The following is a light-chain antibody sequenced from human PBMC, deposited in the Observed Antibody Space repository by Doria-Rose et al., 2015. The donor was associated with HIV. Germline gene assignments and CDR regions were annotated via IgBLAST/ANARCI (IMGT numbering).Light chain of an antibody. J-gene: IGKJ3*01. CDR1: QDISNS. Sequence: DIQVTQSPSSLSASVGDRVTITCRASQDISNSLAWYQQTLGKAPKLLLYATSRLQSGVSSRFSGSGSGTDYNLTISSLQPEDFATYYCQQYYTPPLTFGPGTKV. V-gene: IGKV1-NL1*01. CDR3: QQYYTPPLT. CDR2: ATS.